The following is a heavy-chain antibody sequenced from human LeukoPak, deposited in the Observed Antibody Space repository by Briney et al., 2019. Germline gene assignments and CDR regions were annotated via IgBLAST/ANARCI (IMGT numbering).Heavy chain of an antibody. Sequence: PSETLSLTCTVSGGSISSYYWSWTRQPPGKGLEWIGYIYYSGSTNYNPSLKSRVTISVDTSKNQFSLKLSSVTAADTAVYYCARNTAMASFDYWGQGTLVTVSS. V-gene: IGHV4-59*01. D-gene: IGHD5-18*01. CDR2: IYYSGST. CDR3: ARNTAMASFDY. J-gene: IGHJ4*02. CDR1: GGSISSYY.